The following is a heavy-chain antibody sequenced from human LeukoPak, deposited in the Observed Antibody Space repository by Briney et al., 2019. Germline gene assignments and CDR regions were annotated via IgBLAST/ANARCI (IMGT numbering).Heavy chain of an antibody. Sequence: SQTLSLTCTVSGGSISSGDYYWSWIRQPAGKGLEWIGRIYTSGSTNYNPSLKSRVTISIDTSKNQFSLKLTSVTAADTAVYYCARGGGEYSSSWYGGYYYYYMDVWGKGTTVTVSS. J-gene: IGHJ6*03. CDR2: IYTSGST. V-gene: IGHV4-61*02. CDR1: GGSISSGDYY. CDR3: ARGGGEYSSSWYGGYYYYYMDV. D-gene: IGHD6-13*01.